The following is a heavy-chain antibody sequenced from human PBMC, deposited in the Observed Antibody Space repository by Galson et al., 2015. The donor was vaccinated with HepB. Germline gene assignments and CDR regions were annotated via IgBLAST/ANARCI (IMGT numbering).Heavy chain of an antibody. Sequence: SVKVSCKGSGYTFSNYGITWVRQSPGQGLEWMGWVSGHNGNTKYAQNVQARVTMTTDTSTSTAYMELRSLTSDDTAHYYCARVEIAVAGPHWFHPWGQGTLVIVSS. D-gene: IGHD6-19*01. CDR2: VSGHNGNT. CDR1: GYTFSNYG. V-gene: IGHV1-18*01. J-gene: IGHJ5*02. CDR3: ARVEIAVAGPHWFHP.